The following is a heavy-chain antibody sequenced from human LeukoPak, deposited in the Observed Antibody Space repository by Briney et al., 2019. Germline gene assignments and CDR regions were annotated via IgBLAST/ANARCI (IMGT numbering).Heavy chain of an antibody. D-gene: IGHD5-18*01. CDR1: GFTFSSYG. CDR2: IRYDGSNK. J-gene: IGHJ3*02. V-gene: IGHV3-30*02. Sequence: GGSLRLSCAASGFTFSSYGMHWVRQAPGKGLEWVAFIRYDGSNKYYADSVKGRFTISRDNSKNTLYLQMNSLRAEDTAVYYCAKDLRGYSYGSDAFDIWGQGTMSPSLQ. CDR3: AKDLRGYSYGSDAFDI.